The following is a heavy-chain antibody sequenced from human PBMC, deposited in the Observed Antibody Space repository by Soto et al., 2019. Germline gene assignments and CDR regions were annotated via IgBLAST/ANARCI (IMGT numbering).Heavy chain of an antibody. CDR1: GGTFSSYA. CDR2: IIPIFGTA. Sequence: SVKVSCKASGGTFSSYAISWVRQAPGQGLEWMGGIIPIFGTANYAQKFQGRVTITADESTSTAYMELSSLRSEDTAVYYCARSSYYRSGSYDYYYGMDVWGQGTTVTVSS. D-gene: IGHD3-10*01. J-gene: IGHJ6*02. V-gene: IGHV1-69*13. CDR3: ARSSYYRSGSYDYYYGMDV.